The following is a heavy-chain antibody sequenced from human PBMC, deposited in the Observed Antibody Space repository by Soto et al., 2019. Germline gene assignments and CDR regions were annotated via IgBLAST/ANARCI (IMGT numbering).Heavy chain of an antibody. V-gene: IGHV3-21*01. CDR2: ISSSSSYI. D-gene: IGHD5-12*01. CDR1: GFTFSSYS. J-gene: IGHJ3*02. CDR3: ARDQDGYDAFDI. Sequence: GGSLRLSCAASGFTFSSYSMNWVRQAPGKGLEWVSSISSSSSYIYYADSVKGRFTISRDNAKNSLYLQMNSLRAEDTAVYYCARDQDGYDAFDIWGQGTMVTVSS.